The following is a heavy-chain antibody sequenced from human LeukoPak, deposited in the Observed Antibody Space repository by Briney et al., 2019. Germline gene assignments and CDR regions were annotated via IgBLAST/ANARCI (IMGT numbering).Heavy chain of an antibody. J-gene: IGHJ4*02. V-gene: IGHV3-30*18. CDR2: ISFAGSNK. CDR3: AKDDHRYYYGSGSPTVYPPDY. Sequence: GGSLRLSCAASGFTFSSYGMHWVRQAPGKGLEWVAVISFAGSNKYYADSVKGRFTISRDNSKNTLYLQMNSLRAEDTAVYYCAKDDHRYYYGSGSPTVYPPDYWGQGTLVTVSS. CDR1: GFTFSSYG. D-gene: IGHD3-10*01.